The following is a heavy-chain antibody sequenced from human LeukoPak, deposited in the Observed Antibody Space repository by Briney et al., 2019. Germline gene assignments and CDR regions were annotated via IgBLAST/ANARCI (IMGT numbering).Heavy chain of an antibody. Sequence: ASVKVSCKASGGTFSSYVISWLRQAPGQGLEWMGGIIPIFATANYAQKFQGRVTITTDESTSTAYMELSSLRSEDTAVYYCARANPAGVYYGTPDHYYFDYWGQGTLVTVSS. CDR1: GGTFSSYV. CDR2: IIPIFATA. V-gene: IGHV1-69*05. CDR3: ARANPAGVYYGTPDHYYFDY. D-gene: IGHD3-10*01. J-gene: IGHJ4*02.